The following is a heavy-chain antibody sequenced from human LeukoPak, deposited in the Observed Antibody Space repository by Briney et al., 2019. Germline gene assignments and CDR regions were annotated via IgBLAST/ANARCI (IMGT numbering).Heavy chain of an antibody. Sequence: PSETLSLTCTVSGGSISSYYWSLIRQPPGKGLEWIGYIYYSGSTNYNPSLKSRVTISVDTSKNQFSLKLSSVTAADTAVYYCARVTAYYDSSGYSYYFDYWGQGTLVTVSS. CDR3: ARVTAYYDSSGYSYYFDY. J-gene: IGHJ4*02. V-gene: IGHV4-59*01. CDR2: IYYSGST. CDR1: GGSISSYY. D-gene: IGHD3-22*01.